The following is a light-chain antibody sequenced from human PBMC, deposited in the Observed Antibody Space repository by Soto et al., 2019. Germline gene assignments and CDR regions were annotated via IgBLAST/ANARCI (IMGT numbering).Light chain of an antibody. CDR1: PGAVTSGHY. V-gene: IGLV7-46*01. CDR2: NTS. CDR3: LLSYSGARV. J-gene: IGLJ3*02. Sequence: QAVVTQEPSLTVSPGGTVTLTCGSSPGAVTSGHYPDWFQEKPGQAPRTLIYNTSDKHSWAPARFSGSLLGGKAALTLSGAQPEDEAEYYCLLSYSGARVFGGGTKVTVL.